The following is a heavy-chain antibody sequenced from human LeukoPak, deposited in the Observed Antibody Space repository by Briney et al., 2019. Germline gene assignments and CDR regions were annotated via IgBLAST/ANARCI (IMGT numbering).Heavy chain of an antibody. CDR2: TSYSGST. V-gene: IGHV4-30-4*01. Sequence: SETLSLTCTVSGGSITSGGHYWSWIRQPPGKGLELIGYTSYSGSTYYNASLRSRVIISLDTSQNQFSLKLSSVTAADTAVYYCARAGGAYGGIVDCWGRGTLATVSS. J-gene: IGHJ4*02. CDR1: GGSITSGGHY. CDR3: ARAGGAYGGIVDC. D-gene: IGHD2-21*01.